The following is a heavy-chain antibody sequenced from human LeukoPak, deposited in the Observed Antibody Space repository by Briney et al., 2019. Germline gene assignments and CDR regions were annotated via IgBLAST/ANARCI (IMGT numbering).Heavy chain of an antibody. D-gene: IGHD2-21*02. J-gene: IGHJ4*02. CDR2: ISYDGSNK. V-gene: IGHV3-30*03. CDR3: ARGQRDIVVVTAPYYFDY. Sequence: GRSLRLSCAASGFTFSSYGMHWVRQAPGKGLEWVAVISYDGSNKYYADSVKGRFTISRDNSKNTLYLQMNSLRAEDTAVYYCARGQRDIVVVTAPYYFDYWGQGTLVTVSS. CDR1: GFTFSSYG.